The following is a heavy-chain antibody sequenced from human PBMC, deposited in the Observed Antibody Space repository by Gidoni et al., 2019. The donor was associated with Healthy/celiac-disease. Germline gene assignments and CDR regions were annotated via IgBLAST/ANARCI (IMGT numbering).Heavy chain of an antibody. Sequence: QLQLQESGPGLVKPSETLSLTCTVSGGSISSSSYYWGWIRQPPGKGLEWIGSIYYSGSTYYNPSLKSRVTISVDTSKNQFSLKLSSVTAADTAVYYCARLDEYPAYYYGSGSYSYAFDIWGQGTMVTVSS. CDR3: ARLDEYPAYYYGSGSYSYAFDI. J-gene: IGHJ3*02. CDR2: IYYSGST. V-gene: IGHV4-39*01. CDR1: GGSISSSSYY. D-gene: IGHD3-10*01.